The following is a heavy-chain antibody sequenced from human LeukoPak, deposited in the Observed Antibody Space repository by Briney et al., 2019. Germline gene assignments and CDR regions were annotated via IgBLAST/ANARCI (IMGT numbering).Heavy chain of an antibody. V-gene: IGHV3-74*01. J-gene: IGHJ4*02. Sequence: GGSLRLSCAASGFTLSNYWMHWVRQAPGKGLVWVSHINGDGSRTTYADAVKGRFTISRDNSKNTLYLQMNSLRAEDTAVYYCAKDMSRRRDGYNLPGYFDYWGQGTLVTVSS. D-gene: IGHD5-24*01. CDR1: GFTLSNYW. CDR2: INGDGSRT. CDR3: AKDMSRRRDGYNLPGYFDY.